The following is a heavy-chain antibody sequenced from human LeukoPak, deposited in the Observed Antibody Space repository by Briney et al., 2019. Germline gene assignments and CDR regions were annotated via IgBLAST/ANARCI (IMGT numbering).Heavy chain of an antibody. D-gene: IGHD1-26*01. CDR2: ITSSSSTI. J-gene: IGHJ4*02. CDR1: GFTFSSFE. V-gene: IGHV3-48*03. CDR3: ARIVRNSDPGRFDH. Sequence: PGGSLRLSCEASGFTFSSFEMNWVRQAPGKGLEWVSYITSSSSTIYYADSVKGRFTISRDNAKNSLYLQMNSLRVEDTAVYYCARIVRNSDPGRFDHWGQGTLVTVSS.